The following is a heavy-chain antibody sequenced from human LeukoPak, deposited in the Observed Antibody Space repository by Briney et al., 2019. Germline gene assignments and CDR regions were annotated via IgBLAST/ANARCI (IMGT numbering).Heavy chain of an antibody. D-gene: IGHD6-19*01. J-gene: IGHJ6*03. CDR3: ARGGRRMAGTWGYYMDV. Sequence: PSETLSLTCTVSGGSISSSSYYWGWIRQPPGKGLEWIGSIYYSGSTYYNPSLKSRVTISVDTSKNQFSLKLSSVTAADTAVYYCARGGRRMAGTWGYYMDVWGKGTTVTVSS. V-gene: IGHV4-39*07. CDR1: GGSISSSSYY. CDR2: IYYSGST.